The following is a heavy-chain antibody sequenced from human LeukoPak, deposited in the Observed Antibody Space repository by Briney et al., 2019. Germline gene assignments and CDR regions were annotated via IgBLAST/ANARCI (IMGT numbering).Heavy chain of an antibody. CDR1: GFTFSSYG. CDR2: FGGGGGPT. J-gene: IGHJ4*02. D-gene: IGHD6-13*01. Sequence: PGGSLRLSCAASGFTFSSYGMSWVRQAPGKGLEWVSGFGGGGGPTYYADSVKGRFTISRDNSKNTLYLQMNSLRADDTAVYYCAKDRRQLANFDYWGQGTLVTVSS. V-gene: IGHV3-23*01. CDR3: AKDRRQLANFDY.